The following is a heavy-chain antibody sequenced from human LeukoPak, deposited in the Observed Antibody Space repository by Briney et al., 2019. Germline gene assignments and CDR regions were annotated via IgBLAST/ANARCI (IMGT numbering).Heavy chain of an antibody. CDR1: GYTFTSYA. D-gene: IGHD5-24*01. Sequence: GASVKVSCKASGYTFTSYAMNWVRQAPGQALEWMGWINTYTGNPTYAQGFTGRFVFSLDSSVSTAYLQISSLKAEDSAVYYCARGDGYNQPDYWGQGTLVTVSS. J-gene: IGHJ4*02. CDR3: ARGDGYNQPDY. CDR2: INTYTGNP. V-gene: IGHV7-4-1*02.